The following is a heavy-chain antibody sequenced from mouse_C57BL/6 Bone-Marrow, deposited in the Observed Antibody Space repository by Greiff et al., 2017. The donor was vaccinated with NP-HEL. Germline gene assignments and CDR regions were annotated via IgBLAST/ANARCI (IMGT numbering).Heavy chain of an antibody. D-gene: IGHD2-2*01. J-gene: IGHJ4*01. CDR2: IYPGSGNT. V-gene: IGHV1-76*01. Sequence: VQLQQSGAELVRPGASVKLSCKASGYTFTDYYINWVKQRPGQGLEWIARIYPGSGNTYYNEKFKGKATLTAEKSSSTAYMQLSSLTSEDSAVYFCARYPMVTKAMDYWGQGTSVTVSS. CDR1: GYTFTDYY. CDR3: ARYPMVTKAMDY.